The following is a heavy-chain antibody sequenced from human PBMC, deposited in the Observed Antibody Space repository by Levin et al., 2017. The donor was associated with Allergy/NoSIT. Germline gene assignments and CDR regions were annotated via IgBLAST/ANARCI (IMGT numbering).Heavy chain of an antibody. D-gene: IGHD1-26*01. CDR3: ARNSGNYPVDY. V-gene: IGHV3-48*04. CDR2: ISRSSSTI. Sequence: LSLTCAASGFTFRSYSMNWVRQAPGKGLEWVSYISRSSSTIYYADSVKGRFTISRDNAKNSLYLQMNSLRAEDTAVYYCARNSGNYPVDYWGQGTLVTVSS. CDR1: GFTFRSYS. J-gene: IGHJ4*02.